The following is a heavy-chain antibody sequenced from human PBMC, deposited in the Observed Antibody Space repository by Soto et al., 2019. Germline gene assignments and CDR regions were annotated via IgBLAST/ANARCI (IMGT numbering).Heavy chain of an antibody. CDR1: GFTFDAHA. CDR2: ISWNSGNI. CDR3: ARCDNTSSFYHIRN. D-gene: IGHD2-2*01. Sequence: EVQLVESGGGLVQPGRSLRLSCAGSGFTFDAHAMHWVRQAPGKGLEWVSTISWNSGNIHYADSVKGRFTISRDNAKNSLYLQMNSLRAEDTALYYCARCDNTSSFYHIRNWGQGTLVTVSS. V-gene: IGHV3-9*01. J-gene: IGHJ4*02.